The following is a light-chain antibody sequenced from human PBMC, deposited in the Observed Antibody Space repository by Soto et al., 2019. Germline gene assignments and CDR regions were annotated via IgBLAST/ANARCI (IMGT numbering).Light chain of an antibody. CDR2: ENN. CDR3: GTWDNSLSLPYV. Sequence: QAVVTKPPSVSAAPGQKVTISCSGSSSNIGNNYVSWYQQLPGTAPKLLIFENNKRPSGIPDRFSASKSGTSATLAITGLQTGDAADYYCGTWDNSLSLPYVFGTGTKLTVL. V-gene: IGLV1-51*02. J-gene: IGLJ1*01. CDR1: SSNIGNNY.